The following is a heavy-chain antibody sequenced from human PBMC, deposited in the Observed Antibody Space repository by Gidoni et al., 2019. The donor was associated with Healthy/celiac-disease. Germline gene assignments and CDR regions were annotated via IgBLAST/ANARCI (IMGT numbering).Heavy chain of an antibody. J-gene: IGHJ6*02. CDR2: INHSGST. CDR3: ARAAVGGYSYGYFYYYGMDV. Sequence: QVQLQQWGAGLLKPSETLSLTCAVYGGSFSGYYWSWIRQPPGKGLGWIGEINHSGSTNYNPSLKSRVTISVDTSKNQFSLKLSSVTAADTAVYYCARAAVGGYSYGYFYYYGMDVWGQGTTVTVSS. CDR1: GGSFSGYY. V-gene: IGHV4-34*01. D-gene: IGHD5-18*01.